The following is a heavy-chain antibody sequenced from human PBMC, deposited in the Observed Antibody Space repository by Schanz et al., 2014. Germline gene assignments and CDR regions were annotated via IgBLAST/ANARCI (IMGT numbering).Heavy chain of an antibody. D-gene: IGHD1-7*01. CDR3: ATWSGTRLFHN. J-gene: IGHJ4*02. CDR2: VNHGGYP. Sequence: QVQLQQWGAGLLKPSETLSLTCAFSGGSFSGYWWTWVRQSPGKGLEWIGEVNHGGYPNYNPSLKGGVTLPVDMSKKHFPLRLSSVTAADTAAYYCATWSGTRLFHNWGQGTLVTVSS. V-gene: IGHV4-34*01. CDR1: GGSFSGYW.